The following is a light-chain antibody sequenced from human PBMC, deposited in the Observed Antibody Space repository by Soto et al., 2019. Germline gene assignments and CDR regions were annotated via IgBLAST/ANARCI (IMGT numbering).Light chain of an antibody. J-gene: IGKJ4*01. CDR1: QSVSSY. CDR2: DAS. V-gene: IGKV3-11*01. Sequence: EIVLTQSPATLSLSPGQRATLSCRASQSVSSYLAWYQQKPGQAPRLLIYDASNRATGLPARFRGSGSGTGFTLTISSLEPDDFAVYYCQQRSDWPSTFGGGTKVQIK. CDR3: QQRSDWPST.